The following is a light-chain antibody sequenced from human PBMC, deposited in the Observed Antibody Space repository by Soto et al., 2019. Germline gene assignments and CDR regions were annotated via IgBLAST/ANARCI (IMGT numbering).Light chain of an antibody. V-gene: IGLV1-44*01. CDR1: SSNIGTNT. Sequence: QSVLTQPPSASGTPGQRVTMSCSGSSSNIGTNTVNWYQQLPGSAPKLLIYSGNQRPSGVPDRFSASKSGTSASLAISGLQSGDEADYYCAAWYDSKTGYVFGPGTMLTVL. CDR2: SGN. CDR3: AAWYDSKTGYV. J-gene: IGLJ1*01.